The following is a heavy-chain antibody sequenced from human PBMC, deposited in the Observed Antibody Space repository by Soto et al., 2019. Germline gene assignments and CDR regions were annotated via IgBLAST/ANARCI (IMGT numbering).Heavy chain of an antibody. D-gene: IGHD4-17*01. V-gene: IGHV3-48*02. J-gene: IGHJ4*02. Sequence: EVQLVESGGGLVQPGGSLRLSCAASGFSLRGYSMSWVRQAPGKGLEWISYINDFKSILADSVKGRFTISRDNAKNSVYLQRYSLGEDDTAVYYCARGAGYGDYGGYRGQGTLVTVSS. CDR2: INDFKS. CDR3: ARGAGYGDYGGY. CDR1: GFSLRGYS.